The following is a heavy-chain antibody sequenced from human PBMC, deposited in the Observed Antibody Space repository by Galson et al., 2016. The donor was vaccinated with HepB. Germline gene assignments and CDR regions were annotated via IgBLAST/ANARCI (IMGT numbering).Heavy chain of an antibody. CDR2: IDPSDSYT. V-gene: IGHV5-10-1*01. CDR3: ARRSATYHAVDY. D-gene: IGHD3-3*01. CDR1: GYNFSNYW. Sequence: QSGAEVKKPGESLRISCKGFGYNFSNYWITWVRQMPGKGLEWMGRIDPSDSYTNYSPSFQGHVTISADKSITTAYLQWSSLKASDTAMYYCARRSATYHAVDYWGQGTLVTVSS. J-gene: IGHJ4*02.